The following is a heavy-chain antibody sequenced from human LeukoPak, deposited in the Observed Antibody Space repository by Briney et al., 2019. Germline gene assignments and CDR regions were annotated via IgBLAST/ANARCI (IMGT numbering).Heavy chain of an antibody. CDR1: GFTFSSYW. CDR2: INSDGSST. CDR3: ARDQYSSSWYYSGMDV. J-gene: IGHJ6*02. Sequence: PGGSLRLPCAASGFTFSSYWMHWVRQAPGKGLVWVSRINSDGSSTSYADSVKGRFTISRDNAKNTLYLQMNSLRAEDTAVYYCARDQYSSSWYYSGMDVWGQGTTVTVSS. D-gene: IGHD6-13*01. V-gene: IGHV3-74*01.